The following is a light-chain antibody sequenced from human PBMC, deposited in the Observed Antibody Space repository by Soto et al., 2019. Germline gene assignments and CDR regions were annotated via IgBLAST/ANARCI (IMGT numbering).Light chain of an antibody. CDR2: GVN. CDR3: TSFTTTNTWV. J-gene: IGLJ3*02. CDR1: INDVGGYNY. Sequence: QSVLTQPPSASGSPGQSVTISCTGTINDVGGYNYVSWFQQHPGKAPKLIIFGVNNRPSGVSDRFSGSKSGNTASLTISGLQPEDEADYYCTSFTTTNTWVFGGGTKVTVL. V-gene: IGLV2-14*01.